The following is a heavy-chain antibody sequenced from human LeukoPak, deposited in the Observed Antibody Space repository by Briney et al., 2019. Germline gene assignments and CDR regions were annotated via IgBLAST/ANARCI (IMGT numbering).Heavy chain of an antibody. CDR3: ARQSFGVLLGWFDP. CDR2: VYYNGGT. V-gene: IGHV4-39*01. CDR1: GDSITNTNYY. Sequence: SETLSLTCSVSGDSITNTNYYWAWIRQSPGQGLERIGSVYYNGGTYYNPSLESRVTISVDTSKHFSLKVNSVTAADTAVYFCARQSFGVLLGWFDPWGQGSLVTVSS. D-gene: IGHD3-3*01. J-gene: IGHJ5*02.